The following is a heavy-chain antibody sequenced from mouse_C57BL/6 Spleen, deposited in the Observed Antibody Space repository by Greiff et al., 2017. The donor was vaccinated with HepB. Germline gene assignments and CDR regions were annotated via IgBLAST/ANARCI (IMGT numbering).Heavy chain of an antibody. CDR1: GFNIKDDY. D-gene: IGHD2-3*01. CDR3: TTSDGRYAMDY. J-gene: IGHJ4*01. CDR2: IDPENGDT. Sequence: EVQLQQSGAELVRPGASVKLSCTASGFNIKDDYMHWVKQRPEQGLEWIGWIDPENGDTEYASKFQGKATITADTSSNTAYLQLSRLTSEDTAVDYGTTSDGRYAMDYWGQGTSVTVSS. V-gene: IGHV14-4*01.